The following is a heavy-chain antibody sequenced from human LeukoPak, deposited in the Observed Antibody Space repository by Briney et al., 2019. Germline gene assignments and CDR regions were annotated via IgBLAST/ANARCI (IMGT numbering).Heavy chain of an antibody. V-gene: IGHV3-23*01. CDR2: ITGSGGST. Sequence: GGSLRLSCAASGFTFSSYAMIWVRQAPGKGLEWVSAITGSGGSTYCADSVKGRFTISRDNSKNTLYLQMNSLRAEDTAIYYCAKVVIAVAGPLAYWGQGTLVIVSS. D-gene: IGHD6-13*01. CDR3: AKVVIAVAGPLAY. CDR1: GFTFSSYA. J-gene: IGHJ4*02.